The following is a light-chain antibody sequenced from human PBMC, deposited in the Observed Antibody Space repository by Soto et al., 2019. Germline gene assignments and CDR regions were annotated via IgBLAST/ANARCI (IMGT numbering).Light chain of an antibody. CDR1: SSNSGAGYD. V-gene: IGLV1-40*01. CDR3: QSYDGSLSGSRV. Sequence: QSVLTQPPSVSGAPGQRVTISCTGSSSNSGAGYDVHWYQQLPGTAPKLLIYGNSNRPSGVPDRFSGSKSGTSASLAITGLQAEDEADYYCQSYDGSLSGSRVFGTGTKVTVL. J-gene: IGLJ1*01. CDR2: GNS.